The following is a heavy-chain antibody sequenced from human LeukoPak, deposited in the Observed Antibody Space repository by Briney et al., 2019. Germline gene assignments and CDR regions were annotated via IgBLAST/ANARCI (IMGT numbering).Heavy chain of an antibody. CDR3: ARLPSYSLSPVSDY. V-gene: IGHV4-38-2*02. CDR1: GYSISSGYY. Sequence: SETLSLTCTVSGYSISSGYYWGWIRQPPGKGLEWIGSIYHSGSTYYNPSLKSRVTISVDTSKNQFSLKLSSVTAADTAVYYCARLPSYSLSPVSDYWGQGTLVTVSS. CDR2: IYHSGST. D-gene: IGHD2-15*01. J-gene: IGHJ4*02.